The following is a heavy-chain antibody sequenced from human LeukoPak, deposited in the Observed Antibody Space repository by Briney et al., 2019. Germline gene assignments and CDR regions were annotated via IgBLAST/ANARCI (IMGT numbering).Heavy chain of an antibody. CDR1: GFSLNTRGVC. CDR3: ARLTTGNNCFDP. D-gene: IGHD4-11*01. V-gene: IGHV2-5*02. J-gene: IGHJ5*02. Sequence: SGPTLVNPTETLTLTCTFSGFSLNTRGVCVGWIRQSPGKALEWIALICWDDDKRYSPSLKSRLTITKDTSKNHVVLTMTNMDPVDTATYYCARLTTGNNCFDPWGQGTLVTVSS. CDR2: ICWDDDK.